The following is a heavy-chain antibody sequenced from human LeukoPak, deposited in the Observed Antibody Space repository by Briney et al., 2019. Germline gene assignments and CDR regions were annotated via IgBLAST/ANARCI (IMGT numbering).Heavy chain of an antibody. CDR3: ARVKSGNSGDAFDI. V-gene: IGHV4-39*07. CDR1: GGSISSSSYY. Sequence: PSETLSLTCTVSGGSISSSSYYWGWIRQPPGKGLEWIGSIHYSGSTNYNPSLKSRVTISVDTSKNQFSLKLSSVTAADTAVYYCARVKSGNSGDAFDIWGQGTMVTVSS. J-gene: IGHJ3*02. CDR2: IHYSGST. D-gene: IGHD4-23*01.